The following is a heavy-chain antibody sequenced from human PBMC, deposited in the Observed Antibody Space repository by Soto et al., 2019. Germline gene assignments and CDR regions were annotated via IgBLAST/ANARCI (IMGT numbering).Heavy chain of an antibody. V-gene: IGHV4-34*01. CDR1: GGSFRGYY. J-gene: IGHJ5*02. D-gene: IGHD6-13*01. CDR3: ASGRQWYSVSWYWFDP. CDR2: INHSGST. Sequence: QVQLQQWGAGLLKPSETLSLTCAVYGGSFRGYYWNWIRQPPGKGLEWIGEINHSGSTNSNPSLXGGVXLXLDTSKTQFSLTLSSVTAADTAVYYCASGRQWYSVSWYWFDPWGQGNLVTVSS.